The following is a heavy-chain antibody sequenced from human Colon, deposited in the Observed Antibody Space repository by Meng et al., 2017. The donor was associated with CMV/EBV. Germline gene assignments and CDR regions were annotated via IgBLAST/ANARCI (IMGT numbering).Heavy chain of an antibody. V-gene: IGHV1-2*02. Sequence: ASVKVSCKASGYSVSDKYLHWVRQAPGQGLEWMGWIKPNSDVTNYAKSFQGRVSMNRDTSINTAYMELSSLRSDDTAVYYCAILTVAAPFDYWGQGTLVTVSS. CDR1: GYSVSDKY. D-gene: IGHD6-6*01. CDR3: AILTVAAPFDY. J-gene: IGHJ4*02. CDR2: IKPNSDVT.